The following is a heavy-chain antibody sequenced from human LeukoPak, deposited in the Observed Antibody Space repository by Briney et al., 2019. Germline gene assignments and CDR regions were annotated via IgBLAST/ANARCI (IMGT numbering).Heavy chain of an antibody. D-gene: IGHD3-22*01. CDR2: IYTSGST. CDR3: AREAYYDSSGYYQRVFDY. V-gene: IGHV4-4*07. Sequence: SETLSLTCTVSGGSISSYYWSWLRQPAGKGLEWIGRIYTSGSTNYNPSLRSRVTISVDKSKNQFSLKLSSVTAADTAVYYCAREAYYDSSGYYQRVFDYWGQGTLVTVSS. CDR1: GGSISSYY. J-gene: IGHJ4*02.